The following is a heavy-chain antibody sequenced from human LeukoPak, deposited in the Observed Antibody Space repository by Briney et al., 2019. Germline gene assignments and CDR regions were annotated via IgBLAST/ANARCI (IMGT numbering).Heavy chain of an antibody. V-gene: IGHV3-23*01. CDR2: ISGNGGTT. CDR3: ARILRWPNPFDQ. D-gene: IGHD4-23*01. Sequence: GGFLRLSCAASGFTFSGYAMSWVRQAPWKGLEWVSTISGNGGTTYYADSVKGRFTISRDNSKNTLYLQMNSLRAEDTAVYYCARILRWPNPFDQWGQGTLVTVSS. J-gene: IGHJ4*02. CDR1: GFTFSGYA.